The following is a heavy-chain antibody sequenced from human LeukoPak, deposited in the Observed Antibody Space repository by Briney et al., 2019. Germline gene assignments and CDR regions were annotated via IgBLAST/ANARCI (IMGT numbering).Heavy chain of an antibody. J-gene: IGHJ4*02. V-gene: IGHV3-15*01. D-gene: IGHD3-16*01. Sequence: GGSLRLSCTASGFTFSSVRMTWVRQAPGKGLEWVGRIKSRTDGETTDYAAPVKGRFSISRDDSENTLYLQMNSLKNEDTAVYFCTTVHGAGPVNFDYWGQGSLVTVSS. CDR3: TTVHGAGPVNFDY. CDR1: GFTFSSVR. CDR2: IKSRTDGETT.